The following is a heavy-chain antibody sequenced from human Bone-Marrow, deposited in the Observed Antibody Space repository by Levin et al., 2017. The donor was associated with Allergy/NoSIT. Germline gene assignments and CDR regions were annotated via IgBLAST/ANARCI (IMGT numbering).Heavy chain of an antibody. CDR2: ISSSSSYI. J-gene: IGHJ4*02. CDR1: GFTFSSYS. CDR3: ARDLFCDCSGGSFPHPTPDY. D-gene: IGHD2-15*01. Sequence: GESLKISCAASGFTFSSYSMNWVRQAPGKGLEWVSSISSSSSYIYYADSVKGRFTISRDNAKNSLYLQMNSLRAEDTAVYYCARDLFCDCSGGSFPHPTPDYWGQGTLVTVSS. V-gene: IGHV3-21*01.